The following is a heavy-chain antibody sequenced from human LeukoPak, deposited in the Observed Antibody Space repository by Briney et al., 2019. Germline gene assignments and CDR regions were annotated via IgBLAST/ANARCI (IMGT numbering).Heavy chain of an antibody. D-gene: IGHD1-26*01. CDR1: GVTVSSNY. CDR2: IYSGGST. Sequence: GGSLRLSCAASGVTVSSNYISWVRQAPGKGLEWVSVIYSGGSTYYADSVKGRFTISRDNSKNTLYLQMNSLRAEDTAVYYCASRSGSGDYWGQGTLVTVSS. V-gene: IGHV3-53*01. CDR3: ASRSGSGDY. J-gene: IGHJ4*02.